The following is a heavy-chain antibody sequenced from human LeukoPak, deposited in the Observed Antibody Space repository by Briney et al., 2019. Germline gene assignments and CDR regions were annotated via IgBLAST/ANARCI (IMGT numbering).Heavy chain of an antibody. CDR3: ARERWYYDSSGYYYLTKLFDY. J-gene: IGHJ4*02. CDR2: INHSGST. Sequence: PSETLSLTCAVYGGSFSGYYWSWIRQPPGKGLEWIGEINHSGSTNYNPSLKSRVTISVDTSKNQFSLKLSSVTAADTAVYYCARERWYYDSSGYYYLTKLFDYWGQGTLVTVSS. V-gene: IGHV4-34*01. D-gene: IGHD3-22*01. CDR1: GGSFSGYY.